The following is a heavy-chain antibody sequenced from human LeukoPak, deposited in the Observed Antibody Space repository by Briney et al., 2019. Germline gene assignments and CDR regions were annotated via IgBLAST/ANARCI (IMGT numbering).Heavy chain of an antibody. Sequence: GRSLRLSCAAYGFTFSIYAMHWVRQAPGKGLEWVAVISYDGSNKHYADSVKGRFTISRDNSKNTLYLYMNSLRPDDTAVYYCARARISGSYYPFDYWGQGTLVTVSS. CDR1: GFTFSIYA. J-gene: IGHJ4*02. V-gene: IGHV3-30-3*01. CDR3: ARARISGSYYPFDY. D-gene: IGHD1-26*01. CDR2: ISYDGSNK.